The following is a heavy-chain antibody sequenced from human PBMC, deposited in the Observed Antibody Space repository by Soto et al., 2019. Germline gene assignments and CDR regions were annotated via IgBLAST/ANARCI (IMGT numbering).Heavy chain of an antibody. CDR2: MNPNSGNT. D-gene: IGHD2-15*01. CDR3: ARRYCSGGSCYYYYYGMDV. V-gene: IGHV1-8*01. J-gene: IGHJ6*02. CDR1: GYTFTSYD. Sequence: QVQLVQSGAEVKKPGASVKVSCKASGYTFTSYDINWVRQATGQGLEWMGWMNPNSGNTGYAQKVQGRVTLTRNTSISTAYMELSSLRSEDTAVYYCARRYCSGGSCYYYYYGMDVWGQGTTVTVSS.